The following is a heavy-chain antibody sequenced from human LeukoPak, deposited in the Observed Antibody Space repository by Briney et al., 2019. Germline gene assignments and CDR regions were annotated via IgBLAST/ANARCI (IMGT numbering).Heavy chain of an antibody. V-gene: IGHV4-34*01. D-gene: IGHD3-22*01. CDR3: VARPSSGYYFLDY. Sequence: NPSETLSLTCAVYGGSFSGYYWSWIRQPPGKGLEWIGEINHSGSTNYNRSLKSRVTISVDTSKNQFSLKLSSVTAADTAVYYCVARPSSGYYFLDYWGQGTLVTVSS. CDR2: INHSGST. J-gene: IGHJ4*02. CDR1: GGSFSGYY.